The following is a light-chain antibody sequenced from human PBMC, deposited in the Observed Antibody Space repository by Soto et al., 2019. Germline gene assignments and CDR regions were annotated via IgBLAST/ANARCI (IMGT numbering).Light chain of an antibody. CDR3: AAWDDSLTGWV. V-gene: IGLV1-47*01. J-gene: IGLJ3*02. Sequence: QSVLTQPPSAYGTPGQRVTISCSGSSSNIGHNFVYWYQQLPGTAPKLLIYKNNQRPSGVPDRFSGSKSGTSASLAISGLRSEDEADYYCAAWDDSLTGWVFGGGTKLTVL. CDR2: KNN. CDR1: SSNIGHNF.